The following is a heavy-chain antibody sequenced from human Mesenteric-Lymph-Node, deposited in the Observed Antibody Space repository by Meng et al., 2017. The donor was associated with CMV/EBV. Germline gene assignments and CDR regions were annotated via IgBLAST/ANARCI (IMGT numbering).Heavy chain of an antibody. J-gene: IGHJ4*02. CDR2: ITGSGDST. CDR3: ANSGGSRRFLEWLYPGY. D-gene: IGHD3-3*01. CDR1: GFTFSSYS. Sequence: GESLKISCAASGFTFSSYSMNWVRQAPGKGLEWVSAITGSGDSTYYADSVKGRFTISRDNSKNTLYLQMNSMRAEDTAVYYCANSGGSRRFLEWLYPGYWGQGTLVTVSS. V-gene: IGHV3-23*01.